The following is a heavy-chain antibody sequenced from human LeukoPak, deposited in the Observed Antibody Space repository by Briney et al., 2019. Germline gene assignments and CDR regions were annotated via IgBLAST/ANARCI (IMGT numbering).Heavy chain of an antibody. J-gene: IGHJ4*02. CDR3: ARLPMGSSGYYYIS. V-gene: IGHV4-39*01. CDR1: GGSISSSNFH. CDR2: VSYGGST. D-gene: IGHD3-22*01. Sequence: SETLSLTCIVSGGSISSSNFHWGWIRQPPGKGLEWIASVSYGGSTYYNLSLKSRVTISVGTSKTQFSLKLSSVTAADTAVYFCARLPMGSSGYYYISWGQGTLVTVSS.